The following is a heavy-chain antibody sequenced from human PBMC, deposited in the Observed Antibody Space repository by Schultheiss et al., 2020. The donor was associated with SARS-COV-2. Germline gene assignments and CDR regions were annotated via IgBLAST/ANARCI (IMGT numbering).Heavy chain of an antibody. CDR1: GGSISSYY. CDR2: IYYSGST. J-gene: IGHJ4*02. D-gene: IGHD3-22*01. V-gene: IGHV4-59*01. Sequence: SETLSLTCTVSGGSISSYYWSWIRQPPGKGLEWIGYIYYSGSTNYNPSLKSRVTISVDTSKNQLSLRLTSLTAADTAVYYCARGYYDSSGFHSGPSAYWGQGTLVTVSS. CDR3: ARGYYDSSGFHSGPSAY.